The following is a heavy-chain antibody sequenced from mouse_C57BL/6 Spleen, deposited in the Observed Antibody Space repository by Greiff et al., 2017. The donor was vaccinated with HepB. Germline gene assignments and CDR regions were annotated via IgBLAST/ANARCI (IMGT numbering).Heavy chain of an antibody. Sequence: QVQLQQSGAELVRPGASVTLSCKASGYTFTDYEMHWVKQTPVHGLEWIGAIDPETGGTAYNQKFKGKAILTADKSSSTAYMELRSLTSEDSAVYYCTRTITTVVYWYFDVWGTGTTVTVSS. CDR2: IDPETGGT. D-gene: IGHD1-1*01. CDR3: TRTITTVVYWYFDV. V-gene: IGHV1-15*01. CDR1: GYTFTDYE. J-gene: IGHJ1*03.